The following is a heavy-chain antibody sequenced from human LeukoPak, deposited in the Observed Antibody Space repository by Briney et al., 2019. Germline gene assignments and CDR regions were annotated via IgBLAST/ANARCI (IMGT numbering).Heavy chain of an antibody. J-gene: IGHJ4*02. CDR3: ARVYSSSWYAFDY. CDR1: GFTVSSNY. V-gene: IGHV3-53*01. CDR2: LYIGGST. Sequence: GGSLRLSCAASGFTVSSNYMSWVRQAPGKGLEWVSVLYIGGSTYYADSVKGRFTISRDNSKNTLYLQMNSLRAEDTAVYYCARVYSSSWYAFDYWGLGTLVTVST. D-gene: IGHD6-13*01.